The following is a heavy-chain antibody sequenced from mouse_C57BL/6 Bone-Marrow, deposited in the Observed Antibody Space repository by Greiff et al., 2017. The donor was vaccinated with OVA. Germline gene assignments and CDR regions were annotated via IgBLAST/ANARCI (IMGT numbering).Heavy chain of an antibody. Sequence: EVQLQQSGPELVKPGASVKISCKASGYSFTGYYMNWVKQSPEKSLEWIGEINPSTGGTTYNQKFKAKATLTVDKSSSTAYMQLKSLTSEDSAVYYCARDAGTLMDYWGQGTSVTVSS. J-gene: IGHJ4*01. V-gene: IGHV1-42*01. D-gene: IGHD4-1*01. CDR1: GYSFTGYY. CDR2: INPSTGGT. CDR3: ARDAGTLMDY.